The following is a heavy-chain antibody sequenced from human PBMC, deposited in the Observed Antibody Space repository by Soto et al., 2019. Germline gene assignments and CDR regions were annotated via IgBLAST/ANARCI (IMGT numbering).Heavy chain of an antibody. CDR2: INHSGST. D-gene: IGHD2-15*01. V-gene: IGHV4-34*01. CDR1: GGPFGGYY. CDR3: VRHRYCSGGSCDHLDNWFDP. Sequence: SETLSLTCAVYGGPFGGYYWSWIRQPPGKGLEWIGEINHSGSTNYNPSLKSRVTISVDTSKNQFSLKLSSVTAADTAVYYCVRHRYCSGGSCDHLDNWFDPWGQATLVTVS. J-gene: IGHJ5*02.